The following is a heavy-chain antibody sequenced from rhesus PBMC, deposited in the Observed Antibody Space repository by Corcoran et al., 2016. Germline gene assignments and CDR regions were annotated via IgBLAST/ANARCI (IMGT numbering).Heavy chain of an antibody. Sequence: QVQLQESGPAVGKPSETLALTCAVTGGAITTHHWWSWFCHSPGTGLEWIGGFLGTGGGTKYSPFLKSRVSISTDTSKNQWSLKVTSVTSADTAVYYCGSTDCSSSDCSSGDFWGQGVLVTVSS. V-gene: IGHV4-93*01. D-gene: IGHD2-15*01. CDR3: GSTDCSSSDCSSGDF. J-gene: IGHJ4*01. CDR1: GGAITTHHW. CDR2: FLGTGGGT.